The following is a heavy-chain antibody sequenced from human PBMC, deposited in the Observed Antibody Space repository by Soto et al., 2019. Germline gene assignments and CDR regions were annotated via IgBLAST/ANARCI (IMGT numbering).Heavy chain of an antibody. D-gene: IGHD6-13*01. CDR3: AKDQYGTSSSWYAA. CDR1: GFTFSGYA. V-gene: IGHV3-23*01. CDR2: ISGSGGST. Sequence: EVQLLESGGGLVQPGGSLRLSGAASGFTFSGYAMSWVRQAPGKGLEWVSAISGSGGSTYYADSVKGRFTISRDNSKNTLYLQMDSLRAEDTAVYYCAKDQYGTSSSWYAAWGKGTLVTVSS. J-gene: IGHJ5*02.